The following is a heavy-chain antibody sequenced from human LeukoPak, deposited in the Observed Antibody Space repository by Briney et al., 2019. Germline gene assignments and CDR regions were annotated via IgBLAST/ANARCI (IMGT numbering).Heavy chain of an antibody. D-gene: IGHD2-2*01. V-gene: IGHV3-30*04. CDR2: ISYDGSNK. CDR1: GFTFGSYA. J-gene: IGHJ6*04. Sequence: GRSPRLSCAASGFTFGSYAMHWVRQAPGKGLEWVAVISYDGSNKYCADSVKGRFTISRDNSKNTLYLQMNSLRAEDTAVYYCARDQYCSSTSCSPPSYYYGMDVWGKGTTVTVSS. CDR3: ARDQYCSSTSCSPPSYYYGMDV.